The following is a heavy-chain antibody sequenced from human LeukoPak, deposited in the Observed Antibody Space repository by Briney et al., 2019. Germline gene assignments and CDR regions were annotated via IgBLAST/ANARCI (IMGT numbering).Heavy chain of an antibody. CDR3: ARDERGVNYYDSSGYYNVFDY. CDR2: ISSSGSTI. J-gene: IGHJ4*02. V-gene: IGHV3-11*01. CDR1: GFTFSDYY. Sequence: GGSLRLSCAASGFTFSDYYMSWIRQAPGKGLEWVSYISSSGSTIYYADPVKGRFTISRDNAKNSLYLQMNSLRAEDTAVYYCARDERGVNYYDSSGYYNVFDYWGQGTLVTVSS. D-gene: IGHD3-22*01.